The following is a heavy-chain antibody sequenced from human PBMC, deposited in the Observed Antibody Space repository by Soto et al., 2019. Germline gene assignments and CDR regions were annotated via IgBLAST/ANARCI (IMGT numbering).Heavy chain of an antibody. J-gene: IGHJ4*02. CDR2: IWYDGSNK. CDR3: ARDYYYDILTGYYHYFDY. CDR1: GFTFSSYG. Sequence: GGSLRLSCAAAGFTFSSYGMHWVRQAPGKGLEWVAVIWYDGSNKYYADSVKGRFTISRDNSKNTLYLQMNSLRAEDTAVYYCARDYYYDILTGYYHYFDYWGQGT. D-gene: IGHD3-9*01. V-gene: IGHV3-33*01.